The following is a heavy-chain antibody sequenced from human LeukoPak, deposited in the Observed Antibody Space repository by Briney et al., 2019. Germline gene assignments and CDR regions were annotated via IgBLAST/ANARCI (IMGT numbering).Heavy chain of an antibody. J-gene: IGHJ4*02. CDR3: ARLYYYDSSGYYSPGDY. CDR2: IYPGDSDT. Sequence: GESLKISCEGSGYSFTSYWIGWVRQMPGKGLEWMGIIYPGDSDTRYSPSFQGQVTISADKSISTAYLQWSSLKASDTAMYYCARLYYYDSSGYYSPGDYWGQGTLVTVSS. D-gene: IGHD3-22*01. V-gene: IGHV5-51*01. CDR1: GYSFTSYW.